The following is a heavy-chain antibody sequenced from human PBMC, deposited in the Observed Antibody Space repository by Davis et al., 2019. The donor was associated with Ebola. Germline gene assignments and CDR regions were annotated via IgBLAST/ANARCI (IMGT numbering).Heavy chain of an antibody. Sequence: GSSLNISCAASGFTFSSYAMCLVRQAPGKGLEWVSAISGSGGRTYYADSVKGRIIISRDNSKNTLYLQMNSLTAEDTAVYYCAKAMTMWLGMDVWGQGTTVTVSS. V-gene: IGHV3-23*01. CDR1: GFTFSSYA. D-gene: IGHD6-19*01. CDR2: ISGSGGRT. CDR3: AKAMTMWLGMDV. J-gene: IGHJ6*02.